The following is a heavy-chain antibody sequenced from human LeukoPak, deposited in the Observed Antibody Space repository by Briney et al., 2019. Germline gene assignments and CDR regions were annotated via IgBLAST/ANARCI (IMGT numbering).Heavy chain of an antibody. Sequence: GESLKISCKGSGYSLTSYWIAWVRQMPGKGLEWMGIIYPGDSDNRFSPSFQGQVTISTDKSISTAYLQWSSLKASDTARYYCARHGGYCSGGSCYSGYYYYMDVCGKGNTVTISS. CDR3: ARHGGYCSGGSCYSGYYYYMDV. CDR1: GYSLTSYW. V-gene: IGHV5-51*01. CDR2: IYPGDSDN. D-gene: IGHD2-15*01. J-gene: IGHJ6*03.